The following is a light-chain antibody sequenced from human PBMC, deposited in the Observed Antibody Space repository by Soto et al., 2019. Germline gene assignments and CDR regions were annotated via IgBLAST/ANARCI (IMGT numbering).Light chain of an antibody. CDR3: LLIYPGVGEV. Sequence: QAVVTQEPSLTVSPGGTVTLTCGSSTGAVTSGHYPHWFQQKSGQAPRTLIYDTNNRHSWTPARFSGSLLGGKGALTLSDAQPEDVADYYCLLIYPGVGEVFGTGTKVTVL. J-gene: IGLJ1*01. CDR2: DTN. CDR1: TGAVTSGHY. V-gene: IGLV7-46*01.